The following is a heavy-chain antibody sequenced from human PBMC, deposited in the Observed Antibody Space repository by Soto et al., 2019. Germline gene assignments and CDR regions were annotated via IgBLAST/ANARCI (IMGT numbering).Heavy chain of an antibody. CDR1: GFTFSSYG. Sequence: QVQLVESGGGVVQPGRSLRLSCAASGFTFSSYGMHWVRQAPGKGLEWVAVIWYDGSNKYYADSVKGRFTISRDNSKNTLYGQMNSLRAEDTAVYYCARVRKWQQVGHYYYGMDVWGQGTTVTVSS. CDR3: ARVRKWQQVGHYYYGMDV. D-gene: IGHD6-13*01. CDR2: IWYDGSNK. J-gene: IGHJ6*02. V-gene: IGHV3-33*01.